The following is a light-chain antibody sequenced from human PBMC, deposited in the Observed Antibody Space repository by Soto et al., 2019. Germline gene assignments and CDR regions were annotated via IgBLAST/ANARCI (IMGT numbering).Light chain of an antibody. CDR1: DSNLGAGYD. CDR3: QSSDSSLSAFHV. Sequence: QPVLTQPPSVSGAPGQRITISCTGSDSNLGAGYDVHWYQQFPGTAPKLLIFGNTKRPSGVPDRFSGSKSGSSASLAITGLQAEDEADYYCQSSDSSLSAFHVFGTGTKVTVL. J-gene: IGLJ1*01. CDR2: GNT. V-gene: IGLV1-40*01.